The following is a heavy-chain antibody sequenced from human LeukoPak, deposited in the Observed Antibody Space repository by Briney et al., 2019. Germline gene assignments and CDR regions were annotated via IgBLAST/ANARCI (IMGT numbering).Heavy chain of an antibody. Sequence: PGGSLRLSCAASGFTFSTYAMSWVRQGPGKGLEWVSAIRDSGGSTYYADSVKGRFTISRDNPKNTLYLQMNSLRAEDTAVYYCAKSIVVAGKSAFDMWGQGTMVTVSS. D-gene: IGHD6-19*01. CDR3: AKSIVVAGKSAFDM. V-gene: IGHV3-23*01. J-gene: IGHJ3*02. CDR2: IRDSGGST. CDR1: GFTFSTYA.